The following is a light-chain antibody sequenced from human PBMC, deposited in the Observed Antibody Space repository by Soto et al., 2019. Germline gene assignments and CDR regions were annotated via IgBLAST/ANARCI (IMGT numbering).Light chain of an antibody. J-gene: IGLJ1*01. CDR2: EVS. Sequence: QSVLTQPASVSASPGQSITISCTGSTSVVGGFKFVSWYQQYPGKAPKLMIYEVSERPSGVSYRFSGSKSGNTASLTISGLQAEDEADYYCCSYAGGGTYVFGTGTKVTVL. CDR1: TSVVGGFKF. CDR3: CSYAGGGTYV. V-gene: IGLV2-23*02.